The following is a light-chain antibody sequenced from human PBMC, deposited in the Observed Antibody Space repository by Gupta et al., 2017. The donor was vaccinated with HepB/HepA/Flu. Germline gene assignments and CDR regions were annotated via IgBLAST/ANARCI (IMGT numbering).Light chain of an antibody. Sequence: SPSSLSASVGDGVTITCRASQNVHNHLNWYHQKPGKPPKLLIYASSTLQSGVPSRFSGSASGTDFTHTINSLQPEDVGTYYCQQTYSLPQAFGQGTKV. CDR3: QQTYSLPQA. CDR2: ASS. CDR1: QNVHNH. J-gene: IGKJ1*01. V-gene: IGKV1-39*01.